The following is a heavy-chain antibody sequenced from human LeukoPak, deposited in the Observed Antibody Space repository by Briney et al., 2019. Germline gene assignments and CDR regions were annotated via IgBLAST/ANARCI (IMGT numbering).Heavy chain of an antibody. Sequence: ASVKISCKASGYTFNSYGISWVRQAPGQGLEWMGWISAYNGNTNYAQKLQGRVAMTTDTSTSTAYMELRSLRSDDTAVYYCARGITIFGVVIPNYYYYYMDVWGKGTTVTVSS. CDR3: ARGITIFGVVIPNYYYYYMDV. J-gene: IGHJ6*03. CDR1: GYTFNSYG. CDR2: ISAYNGNT. V-gene: IGHV1-18*01. D-gene: IGHD3-3*01.